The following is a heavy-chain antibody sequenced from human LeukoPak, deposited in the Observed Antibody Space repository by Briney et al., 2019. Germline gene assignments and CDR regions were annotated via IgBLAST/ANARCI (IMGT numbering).Heavy chain of an antibody. CDR2: IYYSGST. V-gene: IGHV4-59*01. CDR3: ARNTDYYDSSGYYHSDAFDI. J-gene: IGHJ3*02. D-gene: IGHD3-22*01. CDR1: GGSISSYY. Sequence: KPSETLSLTCTVSGGSISSYYWSWIRQPPGKGLEWIGYIYYSGSTNYNPSLKSRVTISVDTSKNQFSLKLGSVTAADTAVYYCARNTDYYDSSGYYHSDAFDIWGQGTMVTVSS.